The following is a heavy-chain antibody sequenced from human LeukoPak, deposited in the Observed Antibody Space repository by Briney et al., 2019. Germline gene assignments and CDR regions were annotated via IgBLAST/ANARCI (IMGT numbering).Heavy chain of an antibody. J-gene: IGHJ5*02. CDR3: ARVEDYGDYVGDNWFDP. Sequence: GRSLRLSCAASGFTFSSYSMNWVRQAPGKGLEWVSYISSSSSTIYYADSVKGRFTISRDNAKNSLYLQMSSLRAEDTAVYYCARVEDYGDYVGDNWFDPWGQGTLVTVSS. CDR2: ISSSSSTI. D-gene: IGHD4-17*01. CDR1: GFTFSSYS. V-gene: IGHV3-48*01.